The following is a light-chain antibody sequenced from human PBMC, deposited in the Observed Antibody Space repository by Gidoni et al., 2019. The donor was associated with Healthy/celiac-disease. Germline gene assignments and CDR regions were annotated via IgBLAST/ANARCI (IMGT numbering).Light chain of an antibody. V-gene: IGKV3-11*01. CDR3: QQRSNWPRLIT. J-gene: IGKJ3*01. Sequence: EIVLTQSPATLSLSPGERATLSCRASQSVSSYLAWYQQKPGQAPRLLIYDASNRATGIQARFSGSGSGTDFTLTISSLEPEDFAVYYCQQRSNWPRLITFGPGTKVDIK. CDR2: DAS. CDR1: QSVSSY.